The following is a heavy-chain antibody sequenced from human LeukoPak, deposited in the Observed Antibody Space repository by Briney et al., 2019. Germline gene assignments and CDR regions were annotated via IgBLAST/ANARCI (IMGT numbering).Heavy chain of an antibody. Sequence: GGFLRLSCAASGFTFSSYSMNWVRQAPGKGLEWDSFISSSSTYIYYADSVKGRFTISRDNAKNSLYLQMNSLRAEDTAVYYCASSIGYCSSSSCYDYFYYMDVWGKGTTVTVSS. CDR3: ASSIGYCSSSSCYDYFYYMDV. J-gene: IGHJ6*03. V-gene: IGHV3-21*01. CDR2: ISSSSTYI. CDR1: GFTFSSYS. D-gene: IGHD2-2*01.